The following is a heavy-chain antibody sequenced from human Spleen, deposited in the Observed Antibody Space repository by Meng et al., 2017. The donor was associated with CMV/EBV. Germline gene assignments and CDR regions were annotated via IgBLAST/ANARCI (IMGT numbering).Heavy chain of an antibody. J-gene: IGHJ4*02. D-gene: IGHD5-18*01. CDR3: ARGGDTAMVYYFDY. Sequence: GESLKISCAASGFTFSSYGMHWVRQAPGKGLEWVAFIRYDGSNKYYADSVKGRFTISRDNSKNTLYLQMNSLRAEDTAVYYCARGGDTAMVYYFDYWGQGTLVTVSS. V-gene: IGHV3-30*02. CDR1: GFTFSSYG. CDR2: IRYDGSNK.